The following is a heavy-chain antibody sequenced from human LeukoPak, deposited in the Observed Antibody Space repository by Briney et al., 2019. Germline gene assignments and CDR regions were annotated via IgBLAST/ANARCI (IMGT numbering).Heavy chain of an antibody. J-gene: IGHJ4*02. CDR2: THYSGST. CDR1: GGSISSSTYY. V-gene: IGHV4-39*07. Sequence: SETLSLTCTVPGGSISSSTYYWGWIRQPPGKGLEWIGSTHYSGSTYYNPSLQSRVTISLDTSKSQFSLKLSSVTAADTAVYYCARDVSSSGSYFDYWGQGTLVTVSS. D-gene: IGHD6-19*01. CDR3: ARDVSSSGSYFDY.